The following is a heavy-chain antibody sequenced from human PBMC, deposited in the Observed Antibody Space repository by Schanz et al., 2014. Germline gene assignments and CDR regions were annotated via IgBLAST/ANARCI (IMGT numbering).Heavy chain of an antibody. CDR3: ARDGGRDGYNLAFDV. Sequence: QVQLVESGGGVVQPGRSLRLSCAASGFTFSPYAMHWVRQAPGRGLEWVAVISYDGSNTYYTDSVKGRFTISRDNSKNTLYLQMNSLRAEDTAVYFCARDGGRDGYNLAFDVWGQGTLVTVSS. CDR2: ISYDGSNT. J-gene: IGHJ3*01. D-gene: IGHD5-12*01. V-gene: IGHV3-30*04. CDR1: GFTFSPYA.